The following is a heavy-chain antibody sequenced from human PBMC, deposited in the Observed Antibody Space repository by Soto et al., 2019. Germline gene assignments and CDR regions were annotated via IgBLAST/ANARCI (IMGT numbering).Heavy chain of an antibody. CDR2: INPASGHT. V-gene: IGHV1-3*01. D-gene: IGHD3-9*01. Sequence: ASVKVSCKASGYTFTTYALHWVRQAPGQRPEWMGWINPASGHTKYSKKFQDRVTITRDTSASTGYMELSSLRSEDTAVYYCGRGNDILTVDYYYYYYMDVWGKGTTVTVSS. CDR1: GYTFTTYA. J-gene: IGHJ6*03. CDR3: GRGNDILTVDYYYYYYMDV.